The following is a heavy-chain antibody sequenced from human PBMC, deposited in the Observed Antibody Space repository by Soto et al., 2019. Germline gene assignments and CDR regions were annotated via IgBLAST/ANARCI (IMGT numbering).Heavy chain of an antibody. CDR2: ISYDGSNK. Sequence: GGSLRLSCAASGFTFSSYGMHWVRQAPGKGLEWVAVISYDGSNKYYADSVKGRFTISRDNAENSLYLQMNSLRAEDTALYYCAISQYRGGRTTFIYWGQGTQVTVSS. CDR1: GFTFSSYG. V-gene: IGHV3-30*03. D-gene: IGHD3-16*01. J-gene: IGHJ4*02. CDR3: AISQYRGGRTTFIY.